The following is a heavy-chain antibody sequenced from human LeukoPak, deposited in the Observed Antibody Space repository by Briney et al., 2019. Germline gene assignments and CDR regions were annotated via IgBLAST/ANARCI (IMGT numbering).Heavy chain of an antibody. V-gene: IGHV3-30*18. J-gene: IGHJ5*02. CDR1: GFTFSDYY. D-gene: IGHD4-17*01. CDR2: ISYDGSNK. CDR3: AKDWTTVTNWFDP. Sequence: GGSLRLSCAASGFTFSDYYMSWIRQAPGKGLEWVAVISYDGSNKYYADSVKGRFTISRDNSKNTLYLQMNSLRAEDTAVYYCAKDWTTVTNWFDPWGQGTLVTVSS.